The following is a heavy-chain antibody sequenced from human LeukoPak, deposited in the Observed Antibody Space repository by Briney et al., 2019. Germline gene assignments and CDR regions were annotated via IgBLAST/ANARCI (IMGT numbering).Heavy chain of an antibody. CDR3: ARGVGIVDAFDI. CDR1: GYTFTGYY. CDR2: INPNSGGT. Sequence: ASVKVSFKASGYTFTGYYMHWVRQAPGQGLEWMGWINPNSGGTNYAQKFQGRVTMTRDTSISTAYMELSRLRSDDTAVYYCARGVGIVDAFDIWGQGTMVTVSS. V-gene: IGHV1-2*02. J-gene: IGHJ3*02. D-gene: IGHD2-21*01.